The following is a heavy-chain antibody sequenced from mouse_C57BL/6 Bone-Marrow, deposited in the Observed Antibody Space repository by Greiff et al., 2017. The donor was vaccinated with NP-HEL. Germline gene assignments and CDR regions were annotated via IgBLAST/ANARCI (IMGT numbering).Heavy chain of an antibody. CDR3: ARYYYSNYFDY. J-gene: IGHJ2*01. D-gene: IGHD2-5*01. CDR1: GFTFSSYG. CDR2: ISSGGSYT. V-gene: IGHV5-6*01. Sequence: EVQLVESGGDLVKPGGSLKLSCAASGFTFSSYGMSWVRQTPGKRLEWVATISSGGSYTNYPDSVKGRFTFSRDKAKNTPDLQVNSRKSEDTAMYYWARYYYSNYFDYWGQGTTLTVSS.